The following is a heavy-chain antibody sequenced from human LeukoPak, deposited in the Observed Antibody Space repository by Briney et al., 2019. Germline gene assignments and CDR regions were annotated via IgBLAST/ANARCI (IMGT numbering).Heavy chain of an antibody. CDR1: GFTFTNYW. CDR3: ARRVGVSSNMDV. V-gene: IGHV3-7*03. J-gene: IGHJ6*04. CDR2: IKPGGSDK. D-gene: IGHD6-13*01. Sequence: GGSLRLSCAACGFTFTNYWMNWVRQAPGKGLEGVANIKPGGSDKNYVDSVKGRFTISRDNANNTLYLQRNSLRAEDTAMYYGARRVGVSSNMDVWGEGTTVTVSS.